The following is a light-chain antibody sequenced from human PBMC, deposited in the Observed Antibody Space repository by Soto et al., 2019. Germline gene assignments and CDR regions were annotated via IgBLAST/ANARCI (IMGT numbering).Light chain of an antibody. CDR3: QQYVSSPYP. J-gene: IGKJ5*01. Sequence: EIVLTQSPGTLSLSPGERATLSCRASQSVSSSYLAWYQQKPGQAPRLLIYGASSRATGIPDRFSGSGSGTDFTLTISRLEPEDFAVYYCQQYVSSPYPFGQGTRLEIK. CDR1: QSVSSSY. V-gene: IGKV3-20*01. CDR2: GAS.